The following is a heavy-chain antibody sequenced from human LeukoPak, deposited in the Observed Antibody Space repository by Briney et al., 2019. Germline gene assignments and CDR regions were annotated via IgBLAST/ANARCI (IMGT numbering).Heavy chain of an antibody. J-gene: IGHJ4*02. D-gene: IGHD1-26*01. Sequence: GGSLRLSCAASGFTFSSYSMNWVRQAPGKGLEWVANIKQDGSEKYYVDSVKGRFTISRDNAKNSLYLQMNSLRAEDTAVYYCARARSWTGKLDWGQGTLVTVSS. CDR3: ARARSWTGKLD. CDR2: IKQDGSEK. V-gene: IGHV3-7*01. CDR1: GFTFSSYS.